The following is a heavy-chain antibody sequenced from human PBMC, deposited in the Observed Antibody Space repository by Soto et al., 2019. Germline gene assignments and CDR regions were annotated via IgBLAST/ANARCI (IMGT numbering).Heavy chain of an antibody. CDR1: GFTFSSYS. CDR3: ARDQWAYYYDSSGYYFPFDY. V-gene: IGHV3-48*02. Sequence: EVQLVESGGGLVQPGGSLRLSCAASGFTFSSYSMNSVRQAPGKGLEWVSYISSSSSTIYYADSVKGRFTISRDNAKNSLYLQMNSLRDEDTAVYYCARDQWAYYYDSSGYYFPFDYWGQGTLVTVSS. CDR2: ISSSSSTI. D-gene: IGHD3-22*01. J-gene: IGHJ4*02.